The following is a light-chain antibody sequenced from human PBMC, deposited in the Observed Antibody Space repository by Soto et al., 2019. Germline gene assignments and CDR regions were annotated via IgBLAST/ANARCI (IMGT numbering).Light chain of an antibody. Sequence: QPVLTQPPSVSGAPGQRVTISCTGSSSNIGAGYDVHWCQQLPGTAPKLLIYGNSNRPSGVPDRFSGSKSGTSASLAITGLQAEDEADYYCQSYDSSLPWVFGGGTKLTVL. CDR3: QSYDSSLPWV. V-gene: IGLV1-40*01. J-gene: IGLJ3*02. CDR1: SSNIGAGYD. CDR2: GNS.